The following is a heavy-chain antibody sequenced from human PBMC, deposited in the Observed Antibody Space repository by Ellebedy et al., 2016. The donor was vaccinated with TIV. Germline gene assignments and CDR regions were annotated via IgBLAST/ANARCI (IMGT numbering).Heavy chain of an antibody. V-gene: IGHV5-51*01. CDR2: IYPGDSDS. CDR3: ARLSSSRGYSFDF. Sequence: ASVKVSCKGSGYIFTSYWIGWVRQMPGKGLEWMGIIYPGDSDSRYSPSFQGQVTISADKSISTAYLQWSSLKASDTATYYCARLSSSRGYSFDFWGQGTLVTVSS. J-gene: IGHJ4*02. D-gene: IGHD6-13*01. CDR1: GYIFTSYW.